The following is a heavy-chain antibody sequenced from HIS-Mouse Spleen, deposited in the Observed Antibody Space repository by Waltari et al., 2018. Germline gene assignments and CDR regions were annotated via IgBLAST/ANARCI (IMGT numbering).Heavy chain of an antibody. J-gene: IGHJ4*02. CDR2: INHSGST. D-gene: IGHD6-6*01. CDR1: AGSVSGYY. V-gene: IGHV4-34*01. CDR3: ARGLAARFDY. Sequence: QVQLQQWGAGLLKPSETLSLTCAVYAGSVSGYYWGWIRQPPGKGLEWIGEINHSGSTNYNPSLKSRVTISVDTSKNQFSLKLSSVTAADTAVYYCARGLAARFDYWGQGTLVTVSS.